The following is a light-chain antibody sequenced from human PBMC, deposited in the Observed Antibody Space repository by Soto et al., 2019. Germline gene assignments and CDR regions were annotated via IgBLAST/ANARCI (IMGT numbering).Light chain of an antibody. CDR2: DAS. V-gene: IGKV3-11*01. Sequence: DIVWTQSPATLSLSPGERATLSCRASQSVSSYLAWYQQKPGQAPRLLIYDASNRATVIPARFSGSGSGTDFTLAISSLDPEDFAVYYCQQRSNCVPKYTFGQGTKLEIK. CDR1: QSVSSY. CDR3: QQRSNCVPKYT. J-gene: IGKJ2*01.